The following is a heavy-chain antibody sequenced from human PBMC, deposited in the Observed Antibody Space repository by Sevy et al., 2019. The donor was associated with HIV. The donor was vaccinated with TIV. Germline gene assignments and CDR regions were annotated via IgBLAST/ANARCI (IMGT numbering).Heavy chain of an antibody. V-gene: IGHV3-21*01. J-gene: IGHJ4*02. Sequence: GGSLRLSCAASGFTFSSYSMNWVRQAPGKGLEWVSSISSSSSYIYYADSVKGRFTISRDNAKNSLYLQMNSLRAEDTAVYYWARDLQQLVGYFDYWGQGTLVTVSS. CDR1: GFTFSSYS. D-gene: IGHD6-13*01. CDR3: ARDLQQLVGYFDY. CDR2: ISSSSSYI.